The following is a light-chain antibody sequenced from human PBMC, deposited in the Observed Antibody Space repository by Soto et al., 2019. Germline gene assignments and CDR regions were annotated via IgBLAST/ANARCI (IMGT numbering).Light chain of an antibody. J-gene: IGKJ4*01. CDR2: AAS. CDR3: QKYNSAPRT. V-gene: IGKV1-27*01. Sequence: DIQMTQSPSSLSASVGDRVTITCRASQGISNYLAWYQQKPGKVPKLLIYAASTLQSGVPSRFSGSGSGTDFTLIISSLQPEDGATYYCQKYNSAPRTFGGGTKVDIK. CDR1: QGISNY.